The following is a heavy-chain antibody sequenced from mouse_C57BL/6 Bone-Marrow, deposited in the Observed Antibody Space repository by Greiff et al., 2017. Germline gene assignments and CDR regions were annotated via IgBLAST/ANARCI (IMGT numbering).Heavy chain of an antibody. D-gene: IGHD2-3*01. CDR2: IYPSDSST. CDR1: GYTFTSYW. V-gene: IGHV1-69*01. CDR3: ARDGYYAFDY. J-gene: IGHJ2*01. Sequence: VPLQQPGAELVMPGASVKLSCKASGYTFTSYWMHWVKQRPGPGLEWIGEIYPSDSSTNYNQKFKGKTTLTVDQSSSTAYMQISSLTSEDSAVYYCARDGYYAFDYWGQGTTLTVSS.